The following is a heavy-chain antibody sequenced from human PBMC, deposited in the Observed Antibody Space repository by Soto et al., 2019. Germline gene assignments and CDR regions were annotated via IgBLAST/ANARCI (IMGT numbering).Heavy chain of an antibody. V-gene: IGHV1-2*02. Sequence: ASVKVSCKASGYTFTGYYMHWVRQAPGQGLEWMGWINPNSGGTNYAQKFQGRVTMTRDTSISTAYMELSRLRSDDTAVYYCARDREYCRGGSCYRRGERIRGFDIGGQGKMVTVPS. J-gene: IGHJ3*02. D-gene: IGHD2-15*01. CDR2: INPNSGGT. CDR1: GYTFTGYY. CDR3: ARDREYCRGGSCYRRGERIRGFDI.